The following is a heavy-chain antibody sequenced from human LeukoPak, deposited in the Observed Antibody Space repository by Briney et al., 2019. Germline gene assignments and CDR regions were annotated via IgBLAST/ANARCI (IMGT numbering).Heavy chain of an antibody. CDR2: ISGSGGST. J-gene: IGHJ4*02. V-gene: IGHV3-23*01. CDR3: AMKRSGIPAASDY. Sequence: GGSLRLSCAASGFTFSSYAMSWVRQAPGKGLEWVSAISGSGGSTYYADSVKGRFTISRDNSKNTLYLQMNSLRAEDTAVYYCAMKRSGIPAASDYRGQGTLVTVSS. D-gene: IGHD6-13*01. CDR1: GFTFSSYA.